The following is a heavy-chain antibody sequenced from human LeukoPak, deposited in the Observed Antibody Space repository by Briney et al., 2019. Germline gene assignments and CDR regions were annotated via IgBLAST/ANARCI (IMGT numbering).Heavy chain of an antibody. J-gene: IGHJ5*02. V-gene: IGHV1-69*13. Sequence: SVKVSCKASGGTFSSYAISWVRQAPGQGLEWMEGIIPIFGTANYAQKFQGRVTITADESTSTAYMELSSLRSEDTAVYYCARGAAAHGGEFNWFDPWGQGTLVTVSS. CDR1: GGTFSSYA. D-gene: IGHD2-2*01. CDR2: IIPIFGTA. CDR3: ARGAAAHGGEFNWFDP.